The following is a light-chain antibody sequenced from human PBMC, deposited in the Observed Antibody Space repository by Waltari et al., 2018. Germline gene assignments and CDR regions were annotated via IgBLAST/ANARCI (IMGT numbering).Light chain of an antibody. J-gene: IGLJ1*01. V-gene: IGLV2-14*03. Sequence: GQSITISCPGTNSDVGGYNFVSWYQQHPGKAPKPMIYDVSDRPSGVSNRFSGSKSGNTASLTISGLQAEDEADYYCSSYTSSKTLVFGTGTKVTVL. CDR2: DVS. CDR3: SSYTSSKTLV. CDR1: NSDVGGYNF.